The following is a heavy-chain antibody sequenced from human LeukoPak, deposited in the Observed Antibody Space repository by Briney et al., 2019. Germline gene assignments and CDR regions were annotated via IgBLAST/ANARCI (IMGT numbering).Heavy chain of an antibody. Sequence: SETLSLTCTVSGGSISSSSYYWGWIRQPPGTGLEWIGSIYYSGSTYYNPSLKSRVTISVDTSKNQLSLKLSSVTAADTAVYYCAGTYDRGHNWFDPWGQGTLVTVSS. CDR3: AGTYDRGHNWFDP. J-gene: IGHJ5*02. CDR1: GGSISSSSYY. CDR2: IYYSGST. D-gene: IGHD3-9*01. V-gene: IGHV4-39*07.